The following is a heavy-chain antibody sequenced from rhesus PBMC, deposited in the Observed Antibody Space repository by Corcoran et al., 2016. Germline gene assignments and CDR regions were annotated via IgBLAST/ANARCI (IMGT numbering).Heavy chain of an antibody. CDR3: AAEGDYGSSFDY. Sequence: EVQLVESGGGVVQPGGSLSLSCAASGFTFDDYAIHWVRQAPGKGLEWVSVISWSSGSTYYADSVKGQFTISRDNAKNSLYLHMGSLRAEDTALYYCAAEGDYGSSFDYWGQGVLVTVSS. D-gene: IGHD4-29*01. CDR1: GFTFDDYA. V-gene: IGHV3-201*01. J-gene: IGHJ4*01. CDR2: ISWSSGST.